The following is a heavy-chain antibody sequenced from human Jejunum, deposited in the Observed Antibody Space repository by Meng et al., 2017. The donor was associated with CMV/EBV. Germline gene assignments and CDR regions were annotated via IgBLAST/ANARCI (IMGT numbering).Heavy chain of an antibody. D-gene: IGHD1-14*01. Sequence: SCTPSGYIFTTYALNWVRQAPGQGPEWMGWINTNTGKPTYAQGFAGRFVFSLDTSVSTAYLQISSLRAEDTSVFYCARAEEQSPPRYWGQGTLVTVSS. CDR1: GYIFTTYA. CDR2: INTNTGKP. J-gene: IGHJ4*02. V-gene: IGHV7-4-1*02. CDR3: ARAEEQSPPRY.